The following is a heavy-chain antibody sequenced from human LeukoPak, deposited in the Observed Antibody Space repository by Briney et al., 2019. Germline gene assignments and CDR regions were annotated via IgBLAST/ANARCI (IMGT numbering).Heavy chain of an antibody. CDR1: GYTFTGYY. CDR3: ARILYSSGWSKYYFDY. J-gene: IGHJ4*02. D-gene: IGHD6-19*01. V-gene: IGHV1-2*02. CDR2: INPNSGGT. Sequence: GASVKVSCKASGYTFTGYYMHWVRQAPGQGLEWMGWINPNSGGTNYAQKFQGRVTMTRDTSISTAYMELSRLRSDDTAVYYCARILYSSGWSKYYFDYWGQGTLVTVSS.